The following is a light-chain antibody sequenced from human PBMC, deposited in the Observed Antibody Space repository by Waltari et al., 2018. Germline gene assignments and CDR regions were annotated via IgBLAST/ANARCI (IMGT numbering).Light chain of an antibody. Sequence: IQLTQSPSSLSASVGDRVTIPCRASQALSTYLAWYQQKPGKAPKLLIYAASTLQSGVPSRFSGSGSGTDFTLTISSLQPEDFATYYCQQLNSYPREFTFGPGTKVDIK. CDR3: QQLNSYPREFT. V-gene: IGKV1-9*01. CDR1: QALSTY. CDR2: AAS. J-gene: IGKJ3*01.